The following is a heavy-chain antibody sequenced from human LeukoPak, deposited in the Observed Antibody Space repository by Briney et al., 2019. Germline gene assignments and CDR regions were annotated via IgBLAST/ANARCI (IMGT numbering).Heavy chain of an antibody. Sequence: SETLSLTCTVSGGSISSSSYYWGWLRQPPGTGREWIGSIYYSGSTYYNPSLKSRVTISVDTSKNQFSLKLSSVTAADTAVYYCASRPFTQTYYYDSSGYSRWPFDYWGQGTLVTVSS. J-gene: IGHJ4*02. D-gene: IGHD3-22*01. CDR1: GGSISSSSYY. CDR3: ASRPFTQTYYYDSSGYSRWPFDY. CDR2: IYYSGST. V-gene: IGHV4-39*01.